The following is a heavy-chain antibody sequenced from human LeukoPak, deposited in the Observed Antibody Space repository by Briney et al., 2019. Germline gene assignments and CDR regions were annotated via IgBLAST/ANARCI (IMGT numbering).Heavy chain of an antibody. V-gene: IGHV3-21*01. J-gene: IGHJ6*04. CDR3: AELGITMIGGV. CDR1: GFTFSNYS. D-gene: IGHD3-10*02. Sequence: GGSLRLSCAASGFTFSNYSMNWVRQAPGKGLEWVSSISGSSTYIYYADSVKGRFTISRDNAKNSLYLQMNSLRAEDTAVYYCAELGITMIGGVWGKGTTVTISS. CDR2: ISGSSTYI.